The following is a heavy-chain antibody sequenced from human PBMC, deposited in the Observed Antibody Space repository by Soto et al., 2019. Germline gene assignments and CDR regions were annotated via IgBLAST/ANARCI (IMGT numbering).Heavy chain of an antibody. CDR3: AKQAGYSSDPFDY. CDR1: GGTFSRHA. Sequence: QVQLVQSGAEVRKPGSSVKVSCKASGGTFSRHATSWVRQAPGQGLEWMGGIIPIFGTANHAQKFQGRVTIIADESTSTVYMELSSLRSEDTAVYYCAKQAGYSSDPFDYWGQGTLVTVSS. CDR2: IIPIFGTA. J-gene: IGHJ4*02. V-gene: IGHV1-69*01. D-gene: IGHD6-19*01.